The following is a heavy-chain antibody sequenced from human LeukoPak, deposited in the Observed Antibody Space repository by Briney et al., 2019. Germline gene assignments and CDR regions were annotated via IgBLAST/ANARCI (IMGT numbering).Heavy chain of an antibody. Sequence: SETLSLTCTVSGGSISSSGYSWDWIRQTPGKGLEWIGNIHYSEGTSYNPSLESRVTMSVDTSTNLFSLRLSSVTAADTAVYYCATFYDFWSGYYAPRDYWGQGTLVTVSS. CDR1: GGSISSSGYS. V-gene: IGHV4-39*01. CDR3: ATFYDFWSGYYAPRDY. J-gene: IGHJ4*02. D-gene: IGHD3-3*01. CDR2: IHYSEGT.